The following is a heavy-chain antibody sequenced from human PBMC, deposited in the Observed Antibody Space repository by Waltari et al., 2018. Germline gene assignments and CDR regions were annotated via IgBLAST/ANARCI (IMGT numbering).Heavy chain of an antibody. D-gene: IGHD3-22*01. CDR2: FDPEDGET. J-gene: IGHJ6*02. CDR1: GYTLTELT. Sequence: QVQLVQSGAEVKKPGASVKVSCKVSGYTLTELTMPWVRQAPGQGLEWMGGFDPEDGETIYAQKFQGRVTMTEDTSTDTAYMELSSLRSEDTAVYYCATTPRSSGYYLTHYYYGMDVWGQGTTVTVSS. V-gene: IGHV1-24*01. CDR3: ATTPRSSGYYLTHYYYGMDV.